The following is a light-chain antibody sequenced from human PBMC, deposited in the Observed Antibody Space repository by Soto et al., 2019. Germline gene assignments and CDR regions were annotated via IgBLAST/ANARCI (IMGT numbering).Light chain of an antibody. CDR2: GAS. CDR1: QSVSSR. V-gene: IGKV3-20*01. CDR3: QQYGSSPIT. Sequence: EIVLTQSTGTLSLSPGERATLSCRASQSVSSRLAWYQQKPGQAPRLLISGASSRATGIPDRFSGSGSATDFTLTISRLEPEDFALYYCQQYGSSPITFGPGTKVDI. J-gene: IGKJ3*01.